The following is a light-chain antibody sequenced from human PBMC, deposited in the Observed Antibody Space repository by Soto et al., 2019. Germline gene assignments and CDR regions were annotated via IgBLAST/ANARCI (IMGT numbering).Light chain of an antibody. CDR1: SSDVGGYNY. CDR3: SSYAGSNNVI. J-gene: IGLJ2*01. V-gene: IGLV2-8*01. CDR2: EVT. Sequence: QSVLTQPPSASGSPGHSVTISCTGTSSDVGGYNYVSWYQQHPGKAPKLMIYEVTKRPSGVPDRFSGSKSGNTASLTVSGLQAEDDAYYYCSSYAGSNNVIFGGGTKLTVL.